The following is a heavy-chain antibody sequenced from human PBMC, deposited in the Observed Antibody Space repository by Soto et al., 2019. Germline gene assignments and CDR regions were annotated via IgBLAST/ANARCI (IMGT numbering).Heavy chain of an antibody. J-gene: IGHJ5*02. CDR2: ISSSSTYI. D-gene: IGHD1-20*01. V-gene: IGHV3-21*01. CDR1: GFTFSSYS. CDR3: ARDHLTAGPPSWLDP. Sequence: PVGSLRLSCAASGFTFSSYSMNWVRQAPGKGLEWVSSISSSSTYIYYADSVKGRFTISRDNAKNSLYLQMNSLRAEDTAVYYCARDHLTAGPPSWLDPWCPGTLLTVSS.